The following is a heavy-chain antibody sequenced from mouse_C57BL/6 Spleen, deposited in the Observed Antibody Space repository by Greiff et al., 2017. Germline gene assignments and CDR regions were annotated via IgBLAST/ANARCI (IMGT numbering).Heavy chain of an antibody. V-gene: IGHV1-64*01. CDR3: ARSRDSYDYVSWFAY. CDR2: IHPNSGST. CDR1: GYTFTSYW. J-gene: IGHJ3*01. D-gene: IGHD2-4*01. Sequence: QVQLQQPGAELVKPGASVKLSCKASGYTFTSYWMHWVKQRPGQGLEWIGMIHPNSGSTNYNEKFKSKATLTVDKSSSTADMQLSSLTSEDSAVYYCARSRDSYDYVSWFAYWGQGTLVTVSA.